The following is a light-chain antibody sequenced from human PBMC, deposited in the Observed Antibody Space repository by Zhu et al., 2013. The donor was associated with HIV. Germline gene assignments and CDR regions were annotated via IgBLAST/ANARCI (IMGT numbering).Light chain of an antibody. CDR3: AAGDDSLNGVV. Sequence: QSVLTQPPSVSAAPGQKVTISCSGSSSNIGKNYVSWYQQVPGAAPKLLIYDNNKRPSGIPDRFSGSKSGASASLDISGLRSEDEADYYCAAGDDSLNGVVFGGGTKLTVL. J-gene: IGLJ3*02. CDR1: SSNIGKNY. CDR2: DNN. V-gene: IGLV1-51*01.